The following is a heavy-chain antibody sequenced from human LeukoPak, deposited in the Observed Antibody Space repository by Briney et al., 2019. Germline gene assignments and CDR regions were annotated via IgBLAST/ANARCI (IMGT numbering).Heavy chain of an antibody. CDR1: GYSISSSNR. J-gene: IGHJ4*02. Sequence: SDTLSLTCAVSGYSISSSNRWGWIRQPPGKGLEWIGYIYYSGSTYYNPSLRSRVTMSVDTSKNQFSLKLTSVTAVDTAVYYCARVASSVMDYWGQGTLVTVSS. CDR3: ARVASSVMDY. CDR2: IYYSGST. V-gene: IGHV4-28*03.